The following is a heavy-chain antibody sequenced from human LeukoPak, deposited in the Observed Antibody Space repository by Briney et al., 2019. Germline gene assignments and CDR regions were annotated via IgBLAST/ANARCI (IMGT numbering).Heavy chain of an antibody. CDR3: ARGAGPLDYDSSGFDC. CDR1: GFTFCPYT. D-gene: IGHD3-22*01. Sequence: GGSLSLSCAASGFTFCPYTMICIREARGKGLEWGSAVSGSGGSTYYADSVKGRFTISRDNSKNTLYLQMNSLRAEDTAVYYCARGAGPLDYDSSGFDCWGQGTLVTVSS. CDR2: VSGSGGST. V-gene: IGHV3-23*01. J-gene: IGHJ4*02.